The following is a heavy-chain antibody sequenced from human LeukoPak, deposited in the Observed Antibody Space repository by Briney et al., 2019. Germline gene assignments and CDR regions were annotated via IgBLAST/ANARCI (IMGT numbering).Heavy chain of an antibody. D-gene: IGHD5-24*01. CDR3: ARDRGMATVAGMDV. J-gene: IGHJ6*02. V-gene: IGHV1-2*02. CDR2: INPNSGGT. CDR1: GYTFTGYY. Sequence: ASVKVSCKASGYTFTGYYMHWVRQAPGQGLEWMGWINPNSGGTNYAQKFQGRVTMTRDTSISTVYMELSRLTSDDTAVYYCARDRGMATVAGMDVWGQGTTLIVSS.